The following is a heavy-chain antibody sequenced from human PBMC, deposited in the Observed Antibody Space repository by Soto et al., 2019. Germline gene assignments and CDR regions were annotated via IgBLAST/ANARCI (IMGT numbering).Heavy chain of an antibody. CDR3: AHTKVTAAIHAFDI. Sequence: QITLKESGPTLVKPTQTLTLTCTFSGFSLSTSGVGVGWIRQPPGKALEWLALIYWDGDKRYSPSLKSRLTVTKDTSKNQVVLTMTNMDPVDTATYYCAHTKVTAAIHAFDIWGQGTIVTVSS. CDR1: GFSLSTSGVG. V-gene: IGHV2-5*02. J-gene: IGHJ3*02. CDR2: IYWDGDK. D-gene: IGHD2-2*01.